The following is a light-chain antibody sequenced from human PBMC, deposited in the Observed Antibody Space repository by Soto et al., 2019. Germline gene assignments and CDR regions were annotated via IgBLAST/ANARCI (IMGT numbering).Light chain of an antibody. V-gene: IGKV3-20*01. CDR2: AAS. J-gene: IGKJ1*01. CDR3: QYYGGEGP. CDR1: QSVDSNY. Sequence: EIVLTQSPGTLSLSPGERATLFCRASQSVDSNYLAWYQQKPGQAPRLFIYAASARAGRVPDRFSGSGSGTDFTLTINRLEPEDFAVYFCQYYGGEGPFGQGTKVEIK.